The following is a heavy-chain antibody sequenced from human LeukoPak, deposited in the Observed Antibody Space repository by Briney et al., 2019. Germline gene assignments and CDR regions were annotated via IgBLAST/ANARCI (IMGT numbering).Heavy chain of an antibody. CDR3: TRLYYYGSGSYYTNYYYGMDV. CDR2: IRSKANSYAT. Sequence: PGGSLKLSCAASGFTFSGSAMHWVRQASGKGLEWVGRIRSKANSYATAYAASVKGGFTISRDDSKNTAYLQMNSLKTEDTAVYYCTRLYYYGSGSYYTNYYYGMDVWGKGTTVTVSS. D-gene: IGHD3-10*01. CDR1: GFTFSGSA. V-gene: IGHV3-73*01. J-gene: IGHJ6*04.